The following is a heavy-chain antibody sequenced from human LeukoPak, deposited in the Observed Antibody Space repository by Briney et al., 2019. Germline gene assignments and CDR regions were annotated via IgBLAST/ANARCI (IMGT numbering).Heavy chain of an antibody. Sequence: SETLSLTCTVSGGSISSYYWSWIRQPPGKGLEWIGSIYYSGSTYYNPSLKSRVTISVDTSKNQFSLKLSSVTAADTAVYYCARLGCSSTSCYTGRWFDPWGQGTLVTVSS. V-gene: IGHV4-39*01. CDR3: ARLGCSSTSCYTGRWFDP. D-gene: IGHD2-2*02. J-gene: IGHJ5*02. CDR1: GGSISSYY. CDR2: IYYSGST.